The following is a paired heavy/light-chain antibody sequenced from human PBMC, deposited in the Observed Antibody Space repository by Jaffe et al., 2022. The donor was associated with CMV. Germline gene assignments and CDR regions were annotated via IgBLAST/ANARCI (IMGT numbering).Light chain of an antibody. CDR3: QQHTNWLLS. CDR1: QSVDTN. Sequence: EVVLTQSPSTLSLSPGEGAALSCRASQSVDTNLAWYQQKPGQAPRLLIYDASNRATGIPARFSGSGSGTDFTLTISSLEPEDFAVYYCQQHTNWLLSFGGGTKVEIK. V-gene: IGKV3-11*01. J-gene: IGKJ4*01. CDR2: DAS.
Heavy chain of an antibody. CDR2: ISDSTNYL. V-gene: IGHV3-11*06. J-gene: IGHJ4*02. D-gene: IGHD2-15*01. CDR3: VVGGGPYYFDH. CDR1: AITFSDYY. Sequence: QPQLVESGGAVVKPGGSLRLSCAASAITFSDYYMSWIRQAPGKGLECVSYISDSTNYLYYADSVKGRFTISRDNAKNSLYLQMDSLRAEDSAVYYCVVGGGPYYFDHWGRGTLVTVSS.